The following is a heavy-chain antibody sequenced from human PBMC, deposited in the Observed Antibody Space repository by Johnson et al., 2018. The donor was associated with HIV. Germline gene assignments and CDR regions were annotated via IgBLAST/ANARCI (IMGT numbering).Heavy chain of an antibody. Sequence: MQLVESGGGLVQPGGSLRVSCTASGFNFDDYGLSWVRQVPGKGLEWVAGVNWSGISQGYADSVKGRFTISRDNAKNSLYLQMNSLRAEDTAVYYCALSYSLDAFDIWGQGTMVTVSS. V-gene: IGHV3-20*04. D-gene: IGHD2-21*01. CDR2: VNWSGISQ. J-gene: IGHJ3*02. CDR3: ALSYSLDAFDI. CDR1: GFNFDDYG.